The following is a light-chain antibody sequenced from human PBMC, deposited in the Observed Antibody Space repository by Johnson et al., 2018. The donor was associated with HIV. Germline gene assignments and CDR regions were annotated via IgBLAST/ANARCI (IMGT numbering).Light chain of an antibody. CDR2: ANN. V-gene: IGLV1-51*01. Sequence: QSVLTQPPSVSAAPGQKVTISCSGSSSNIGNNYVSWYQQLPGTAPKLLIYANNQRPSGIPDRFSGSKSGTSATLAITGLRTGDEADYYCGTWDSSLSAGVLGTGTKVTVL. CDR3: GTWDSSLSAGV. J-gene: IGLJ1*01. CDR1: SSNIGNNY.